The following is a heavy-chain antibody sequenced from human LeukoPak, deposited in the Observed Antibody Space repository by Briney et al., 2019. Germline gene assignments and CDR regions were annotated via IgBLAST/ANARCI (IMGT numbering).Heavy chain of an antibody. Sequence: GGSLRLSCAASGFTFSGYGMHWVRQAPGKGLEWVAVMSYDGTNKYYADSVKGRFTISRDNSKNTLYLQMNSLRAEDTAVYYCARETGSTVGSTDFDYWGLGTLVTVSS. CDR1: GFTFSGYG. V-gene: IGHV3-30*03. D-gene: IGHD4-17*01. CDR2: MSYDGTNK. J-gene: IGHJ4*02. CDR3: ARETGSTVGSTDFDY.